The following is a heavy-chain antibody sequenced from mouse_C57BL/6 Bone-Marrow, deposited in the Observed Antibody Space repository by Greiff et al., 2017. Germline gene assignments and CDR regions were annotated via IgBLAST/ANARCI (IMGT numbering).Heavy chain of an antibody. CDR3: AVYYGNPWFAY. CDR2: IDPSDSYT. CDR1: GYTFTSYW. J-gene: IGHJ3*01. D-gene: IGHD2-1*01. Sequence: QVQLQQPGAELVMPGASVKLSRKASGYTFTSYWMHWVKQRPGQGLEWIGEIDPSDSYTNYNQKFKGKSTLTVDKSSSTAYMQLSSLTSEDSAVYYCAVYYGNPWFAYWGQGTLVTVSA. V-gene: IGHV1-69*01.